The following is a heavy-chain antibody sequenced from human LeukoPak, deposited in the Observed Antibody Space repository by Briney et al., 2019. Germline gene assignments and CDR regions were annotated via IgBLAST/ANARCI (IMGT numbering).Heavy chain of an antibody. D-gene: IGHD3-9*01. CDR1: GFTVSSNY. J-gene: IGHJ4*02. Sequence: GGPLRLSCAASGFTVSSNYMSWVRQAPGKGLEWVSVIYSGGSTYYADSVKGRFTISRDNSKNTLYLQMNSLRAEDTAVYYCARGVRYFDWLLPPLDDWGQGTLVTVSS. CDR3: ARGVRYFDWLLPPLDD. V-gene: IGHV3-66*02. CDR2: IYSGGST.